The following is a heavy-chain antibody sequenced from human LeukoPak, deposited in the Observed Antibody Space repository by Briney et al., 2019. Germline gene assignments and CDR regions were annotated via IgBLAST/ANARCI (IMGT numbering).Heavy chain of an antibody. D-gene: IGHD3-3*01. CDR1: GGSISSYY. CDR3: ARVYYDFWSGYYYYYMDV. J-gene: IGHJ6*03. CDR2: IYYSGST. V-gene: IGHV4-59*01. Sequence: SETLSLTCTVSGGSISSYYGSWIRQPPGKGLEWIGYIYYSGSTNYNPSLKSRVSISVDTSKNQFSLKLSSVTAADTAVYYCARVYYDFWSGYYYYYMDVWGKGTTVTVSS.